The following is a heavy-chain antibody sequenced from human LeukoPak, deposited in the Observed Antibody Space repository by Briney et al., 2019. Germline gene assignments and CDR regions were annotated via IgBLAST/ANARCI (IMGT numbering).Heavy chain of an antibody. CDR1: GFTFNKYG. V-gene: IGHV3-30*18. CDR3: AKTLHYGDYGKFDY. CDR2: ISYDGSNK. Sequence: GGSLRLSCAASGFTFNKYGIHWVRQAPGKGLEWVAIISYDGSNKEYADSVKGRFTISRDNSKNTLYVQMNSLRAEDTAVYYCAKTLHYGDYGKFDYWGQGTLVTVSS. D-gene: IGHD4-17*01. J-gene: IGHJ4*02.